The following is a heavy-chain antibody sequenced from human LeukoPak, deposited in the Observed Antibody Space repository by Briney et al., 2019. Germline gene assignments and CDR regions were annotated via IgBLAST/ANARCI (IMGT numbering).Heavy chain of an antibody. Sequence: PGGSLRLSCAASGFTFTSYVMGWVRQAPGKGLEWVSGISGSGGSTNYADSVKGRFTISRDNSKNTLYLQMNSLRAEDTALYYCVKTSWYCSGGSCSNWFDPWGQGTLVTVSS. CDR3: VKTSWYCSGGSCSNWFDP. CDR2: ISGSGGST. V-gene: IGHV3-23*01. CDR1: GFTFTSYV. D-gene: IGHD2-15*01. J-gene: IGHJ5*02.